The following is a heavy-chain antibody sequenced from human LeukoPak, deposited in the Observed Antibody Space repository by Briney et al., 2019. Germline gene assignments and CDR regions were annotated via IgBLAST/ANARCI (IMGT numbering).Heavy chain of an antibody. CDR2: INPTSGGT. J-gene: IGHJ4*02. V-gene: IGHV1-2*02. D-gene: IGHD1-26*01. CDR1: GYTFTGYY. Sequence: ASVKVSCKSSGYTFTGYYLHWVRQAPGQELEWMGWINPTSGGTDYAQNFQGRVTMTRDTSISTAFMELSRLRSDDTAVYYCARDPGKAPFDYWGQGTLVTVSS. CDR3: ARDPGKAPFDY.